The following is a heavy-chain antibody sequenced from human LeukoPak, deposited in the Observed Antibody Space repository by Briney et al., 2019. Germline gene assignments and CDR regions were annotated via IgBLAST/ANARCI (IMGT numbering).Heavy chain of an antibody. J-gene: IGHJ4*02. CDR3: ARDAHDYGGSPAGFDY. V-gene: IGHV4-59*01. D-gene: IGHD4-23*01. CDR2: IYYSGST. CDR1: GGSISSYY. Sequence: PSETLSLTCTVSGGSISSYYWSWIRQPPGTGLEWIGYIYYSGSTNYNPSLKSRVTISVDTSKNQFSLKLSSVTAADTAVYYCARDAHDYGGSPAGFDYWGQGTLVTVSS.